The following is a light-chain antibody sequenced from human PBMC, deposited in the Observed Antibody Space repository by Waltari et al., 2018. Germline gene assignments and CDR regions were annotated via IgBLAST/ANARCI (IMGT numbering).Light chain of an antibody. V-gene: IGKV1-33*01. CDR2: DAS. CDR1: QDISNY. Sequence: IQSPSSLSASVGDRVTITCQASQDISNYLNWYQQKPGKAPKLLIYDASNLETGVPSRFSGSGSGTDFTFTISSLQPEDIATYYCQQYDNLWTFGQGTKVEIK. J-gene: IGKJ1*01. CDR3: QQYDNLWT.